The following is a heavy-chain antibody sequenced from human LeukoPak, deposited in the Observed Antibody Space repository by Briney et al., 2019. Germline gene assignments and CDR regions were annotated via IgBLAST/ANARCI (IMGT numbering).Heavy chain of an antibody. CDR2: ISSSSSTI. D-gene: IGHD2-21*02. CDR1: GFTFSSHS. Sequence: GGSLRLSCAASGFTFSSHSMNWVRQAPGKGLEWVSYISSSSSTIYYADSVKGRFTISRDNAENSLYLQMNSLRDEDTAVYYCARAPYCGGDCSARWFDPWGQGTLVAVSS. V-gene: IGHV3-48*02. CDR3: ARAPYCGGDCSARWFDP. J-gene: IGHJ5*02.